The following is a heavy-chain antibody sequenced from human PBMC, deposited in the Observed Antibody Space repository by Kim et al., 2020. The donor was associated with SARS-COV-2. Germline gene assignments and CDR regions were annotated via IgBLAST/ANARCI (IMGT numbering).Heavy chain of an antibody. J-gene: IGHJ3*02. D-gene: IGHD3-10*01. CDR3: ARSGGACDAFDI. Sequence: NYAQKLKGRVPMTTDTSTSTAYMELRSLGSDDTAVYYCARSGGACDAFDIWGQGTMVTVSS. V-gene: IGHV1-18*01.